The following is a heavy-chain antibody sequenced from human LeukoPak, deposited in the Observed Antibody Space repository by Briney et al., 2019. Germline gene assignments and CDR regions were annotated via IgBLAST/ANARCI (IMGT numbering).Heavy chain of an antibody. V-gene: IGHV5-51*01. Sequence: GESLKISCKGSGYSFTSYWIGWVRQMPGKGLEWMGIIYPADSDTRYSPSFQGQVTISADKSISTAYLQWSSLKASDTAMYYCARQRYGSGSYWDYFDYWGQGTLVTVSS. J-gene: IGHJ4*02. CDR3: ARQRYGSGSYWDYFDY. CDR1: GYSFTSYW. D-gene: IGHD3-10*01. CDR2: IYPADSDT.